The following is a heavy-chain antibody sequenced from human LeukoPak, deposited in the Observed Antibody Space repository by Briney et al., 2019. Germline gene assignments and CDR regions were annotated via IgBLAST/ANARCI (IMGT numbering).Heavy chain of an antibody. D-gene: IGHD2-2*01. CDR1: GFTFGSYW. J-gene: IGHJ4*02. Sequence: GGSLRLSCAASGFTFGSYWMTWVRQAPGKGLEWVANIKPDGSEKNYVDSVRGRFTISRDNAENSLYLQMDSLRAEDTAMYSCARDLYATSSLDSWGQGALVTVSS. CDR3: ARDLYATSSLDS. CDR2: IKPDGSEK. V-gene: IGHV3-7*01.